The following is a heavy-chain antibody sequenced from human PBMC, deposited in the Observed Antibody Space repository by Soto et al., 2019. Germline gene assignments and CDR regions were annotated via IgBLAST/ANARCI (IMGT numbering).Heavy chain of an antibody. CDR1: GFPFSISW. CDR2: ITSDGSET. CDR3: ARGDFYDSSGPFSDAFDI. J-gene: IGHJ3*02. Sequence: GGSLRLSCAASGFPFSISWMHWVRQVPGKGLEWVSRITSDGSETTYADSVKGRFTISRDNAKNSLYLQMNSLRAEDTAVYYCARGDFYDSSGPFSDAFDIWGQGTMVTVSS. V-gene: IGHV3-74*01. D-gene: IGHD3-22*01.